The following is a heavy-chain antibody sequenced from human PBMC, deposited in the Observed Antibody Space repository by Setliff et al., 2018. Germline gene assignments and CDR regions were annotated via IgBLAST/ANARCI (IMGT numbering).Heavy chain of an antibody. V-gene: IGHV1-69*05. CDR1: GGTFSSYG. J-gene: IGHJ6*03. D-gene: IGHD5-18*01. CDR2: TIPNFGTT. Sequence: SVKVSCKASGGTFSSYGISWVRQAPGQGLEWLGGTIPNFGTTNYAQEFQGRVTIITDESTSTAYTELSSLRFEDTAVYYCAREGVDTRSSTDYRYYMDLWGKGTTVTVS. CDR3: AREGVDTRSSTDYRYYMDL.